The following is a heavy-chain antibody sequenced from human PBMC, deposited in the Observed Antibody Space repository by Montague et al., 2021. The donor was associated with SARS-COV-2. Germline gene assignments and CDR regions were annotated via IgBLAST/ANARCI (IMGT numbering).Heavy chain of an antibody. D-gene: IGHD3-10*01. CDR2: ISDSGST. Sequence: TLSLTCSVSGTSITSYYWNWIRQPPGKGLEWIGYISDSGSTNYSPSLKSLVAMSVDTSKNQMSLKLTSVTAADTAVYYCARGCLSYFGAGSHCYGMDVWGQGTTVTVSS. CDR1: GTSITSYY. J-gene: IGHJ6*02. CDR3: ARGCLSYFGAGSHCYGMDV. V-gene: IGHV4-59*01.